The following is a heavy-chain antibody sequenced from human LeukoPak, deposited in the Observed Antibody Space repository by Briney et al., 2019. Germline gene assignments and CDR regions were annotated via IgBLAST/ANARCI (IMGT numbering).Heavy chain of an antibody. J-gene: IGHJ4*02. V-gene: IGHV4-39*01. CDR2: IYYSGST. D-gene: IGHD5-18*01. CDR3: ARPAGRGYSYGWFDY. CDR1: GGSISSSSYY. Sequence: SETLSLTCTVSGGSISSSSYYWGWIRQPPGKGLEWIGSIYYSGSTYYNPSLKSRVTISVDTSKNQFPLKLSSVTAADTAVYYCARPAGRGYSYGWFDYWGQGTLVTVSS.